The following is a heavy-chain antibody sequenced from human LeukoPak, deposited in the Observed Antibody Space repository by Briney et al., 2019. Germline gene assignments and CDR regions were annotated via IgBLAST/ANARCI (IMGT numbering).Heavy chain of an antibody. V-gene: IGHV3-74*01. CDR3: ATANSGPDI. CDR2: ISADGSFT. D-gene: IGHD1-1*01. Sequence: GGSLRLSCAVSGFTFSSYWMHWVPQAPGKGLVWVTRISADGSFTLYADSVKGRFTISRDNAKNTLYLQMNSLRAEDTAVYYCATANSGPDIWGQGTTVTVSS. J-gene: IGHJ3*02. CDR1: GFTFSSYW.